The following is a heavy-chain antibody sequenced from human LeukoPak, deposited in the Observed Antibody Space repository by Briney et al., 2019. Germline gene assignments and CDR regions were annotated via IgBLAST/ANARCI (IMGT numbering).Heavy chain of an antibody. D-gene: IGHD2-2*01. V-gene: IGHV1-18*01. Sequence: ASVKVSCKASGYTFTSYAMHWVRQAPGQRLEWMGWISAYNGNTNYAQKLQGRVTMTTDTSTSTAYMELRSLRSDDTAVYYCARDPGTSTSSYYYYYGMDVWGQGTTVTVSS. J-gene: IGHJ6*02. CDR1: GYTFTSYA. CDR3: ARDPGTSTSSYYYYYGMDV. CDR2: ISAYNGNT.